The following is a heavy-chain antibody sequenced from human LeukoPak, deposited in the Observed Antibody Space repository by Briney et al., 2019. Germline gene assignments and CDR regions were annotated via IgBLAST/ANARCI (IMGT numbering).Heavy chain of an antibody. CDR1: GFTFSSYA. D-gene: IGHD3-22*01. V-gene: IGHV3-23*01. Sequence: PGGSLRLSCAASGFTFSSYAMSWVRQAPGKGLEWVSAISGSGGSTYYADSVKGRVTISRDNSKNTLYLQMNSLRAEDTAVYYCAKPIYYYDSSGYRIGAYYFDYWGQGTLVTVSS. CDR3: AKPIYYYDSSGYRIGAYYFDY. J-gene: IGHJ4*02. CDR2: ISGSGGST.